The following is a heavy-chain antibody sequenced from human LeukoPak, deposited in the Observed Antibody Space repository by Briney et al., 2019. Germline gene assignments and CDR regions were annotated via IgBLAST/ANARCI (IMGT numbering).Heavy chain of an antibody. V-gene: IGHV3-48*01. J-gene: IGHJ3*02. CDR3: ARDRGPGYYYDSSGYPTGNAFDI. CDR1: GFTFSSYS. CDR2: ISSSSSTI. D-gene: IGHD3-22*01. Sequence: GGSLRLSCAAFGFTFSSYSMNWVRQAPGKGLEWVSYISSSSSTIYYADSVKGRFTISRDNAKNSLYLQMNSLRAEDTAVYYCARDRGPGYYYDSSGYPTGNAFDIWGQGTMVTVSS.